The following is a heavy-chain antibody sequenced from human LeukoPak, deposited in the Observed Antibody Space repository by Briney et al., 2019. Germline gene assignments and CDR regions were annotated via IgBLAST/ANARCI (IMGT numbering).Heavy chain of an antibody. CDR1: GFTFSSYS. V-gene: IGHV3-21*01. D-gene: IGHD2-2*01. CDR2: ISSSSSYI. Sequence: PGGSLRLSCAASGFTFSSYSMNWVRQAPGKGLEWVSSISSSSSYIYYADSVKGRFTISRDNAKNSLYLQMNSLRAEDTAVYYCARADIVVVPAAIGSYGTGPASILGVVPDYWGQGTLVTVSS. J-gene: IGHJ4*02. CDR3: ARADIVVVPAAIGSYGTGPASILGVVPDY.